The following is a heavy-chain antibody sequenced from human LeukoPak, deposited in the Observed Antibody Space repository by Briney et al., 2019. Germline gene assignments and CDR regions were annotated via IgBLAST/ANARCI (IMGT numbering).Heavy chain of an antibody. CDR1: GGSFSGYY. CDR3: ARDSQDPYYYYMDV. J-gene: IGHJ6*03. V-gene: IGHV4-34*01. D-gene: IGHD2-15*01. Sequence: PSETLSLTRAVYGGSFSGYYWSWIRQPPGKGREWIGEINHSGSTNYNPSLKSRVTISVDTSKNQFSLKLSSVTAADTAVYYCARDSQDPYYYYMDVWGKGTTVTVSS. CDR2: INHSGST.